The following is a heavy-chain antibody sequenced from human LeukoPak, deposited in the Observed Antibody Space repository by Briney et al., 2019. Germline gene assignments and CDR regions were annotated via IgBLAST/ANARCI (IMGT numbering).Heavy chain of an antibody. J-gene: IGHJ3*02. V-gene: IGHV3-23*01. CDR2: ISGSGGST. CDR1: GFTFSSYA. CDR3: ALPTRGLRGAFDI. Sequence: GGSLRLSCAASGFTFSSYAMSWVRQAPGKGLEWVSAISGSGGSTYYADSVKGRFTISRDNSKNTLYPQMNSLRAEDTAVYYCALPTRGLRGAFDIWGQGTMVTVSS. D-gene: IGHD5-12*01.